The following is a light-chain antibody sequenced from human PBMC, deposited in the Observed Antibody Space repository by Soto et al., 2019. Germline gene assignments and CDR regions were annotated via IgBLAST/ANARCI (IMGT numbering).Light chain of an antibody. V-gene: IGKV1-27*01. Sequence: DIQMTQSPSSLSASVGDRVTITCRASQGISKYLAWYQQQPGQVPKLLIYAASTLQSGVPARFSGSGSGTDFTLTISSLQPEDAATYYCQKYDSVPYTFGQGTKLEIK. J-gene: IGKJ2*01. CDR3: QKYDSVPYT. CDR2: AAS. CDR1: QGISKY.